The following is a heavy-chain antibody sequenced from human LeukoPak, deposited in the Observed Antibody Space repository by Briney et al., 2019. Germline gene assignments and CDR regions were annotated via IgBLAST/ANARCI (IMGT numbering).Heavy chain of an antibody. D-gene: IGHD3-10*01. CDR1: GYSFTSYW. CDR3: ANFIGWGTSGSFPYYFDY. Sequence: GESLKISCKGSGYSFTSYWIGSVRQMPGKGLGRMGIIYPGDSDTRYSPSFQGQVTISADKSISTAYLQWSSLKASDTAMYYCANFIGWGTSGSFPYYFDYWGQGTLVTVSS. V-gene: IGHV5-51*01. J-gene: IGHJ4*02. CDR2: IYPGDSDT.